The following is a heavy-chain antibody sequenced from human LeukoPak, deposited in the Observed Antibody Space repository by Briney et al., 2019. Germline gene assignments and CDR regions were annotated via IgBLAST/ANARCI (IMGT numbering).Heavy chain of an antibody. D-gene: IGHD6-19*01. CDR2: IYYSGST. Sequence: RTSETLSLTCTVSGGSISSSSYYWGWIRQPPGKGLEWIGSIYYSGSTYYNPSLKSRVTISVDTSKNQFSLKLSSVTAADTAVYYCARRQQWLPCFDYWGQGTLVTVSS. V-gene: IGHV4-39*01. CDR3: ARRQQWLPCFDY. CDR1: GGSISSSSYY. J-gene: IGHJ4*02.